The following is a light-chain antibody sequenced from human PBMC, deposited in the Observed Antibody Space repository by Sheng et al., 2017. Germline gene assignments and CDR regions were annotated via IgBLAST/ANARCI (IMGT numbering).Light chain of an antibody. J-gene: IGLJ2*01. Sequence: SYVLTQPPSVSVAPGQTARITCGGSNIGSKSVQWYQHKPGQAPVLVINDDSDRPSGIPERFSGSNSGNTATLTIGRAEAGDEADYFCQVWDSTSDHLVFGGGTKLTVL. V-gene: IGLV3-21*02. CDR1: NIGSKS. CDR3: QVWDSTSDHLV. CDR2: DDS.